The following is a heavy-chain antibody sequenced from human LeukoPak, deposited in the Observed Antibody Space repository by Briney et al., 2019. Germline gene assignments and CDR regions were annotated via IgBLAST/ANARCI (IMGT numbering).Heavy chain of an antibody. CDR2: LYSDGST. Sequence: PGGSLRLSCAASGFTVITNDMTWVRQAPGKGLEWVSVLYSDGSTKYADSVQGRFTISRDNSKNTLYLEMNSLSPDDTAVYYCARGVDPLADHTLAYWGQGPLLPVSS. V-gene: IGHV3-53*01. D-gene: IGHD5-12*01. CDR1: GFTVITND. J-gene: IGHJ4*02. CDR3: ARGVDPLADHTLAY.